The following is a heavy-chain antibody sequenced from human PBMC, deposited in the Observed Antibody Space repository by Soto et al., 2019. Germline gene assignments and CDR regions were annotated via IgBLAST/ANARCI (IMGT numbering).Heavy chain of an antibody. CDR2: IIPSFGTA. J-gene: IGHJ4*02. D-gene: IGHD1-26*01. V-gene: IGHV1-69*01. CDR1: GGTFSSYA. Sequence: QVQLVQSGAEVKKPRSSVKVSCKASGGTFSSYAISWVRQAPGQGLEWMGGIIPSFGTANYAQKFQGRVTITADESTSTAYMELSRLRSEDTAVFYCARSRRSVGVYFDYWGQGTLVTVSS. CDR3: ARSRRSVGVYFDY.